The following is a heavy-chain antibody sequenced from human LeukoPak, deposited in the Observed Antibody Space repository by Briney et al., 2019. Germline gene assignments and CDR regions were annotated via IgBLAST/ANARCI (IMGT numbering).Heavy chain of an antibody. D-gene: IGHD6-6*01. V-gene: IGHV1-69*05. CDR3: AREGGSSSSDYYYYYMDV. J-gene: IGHJ6*03. CDR1: GGTFSSYA. CDR2: IVPIFGTA. Sequence: GASVKVCCKASGGTFSSYAISRVRQAPGQGLEWMGGIVPIFGTANYAQKFQGRVTITTDESTSTAYMELSSLRSEDTAVYYCAREGGSSSSDYYYYYMDVRGKGTTVTVSS.